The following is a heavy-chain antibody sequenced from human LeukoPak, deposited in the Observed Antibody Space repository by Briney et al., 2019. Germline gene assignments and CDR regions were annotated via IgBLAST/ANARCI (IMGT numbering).Heavy chain of an antibody. V-gene: IGHV1-8*02. Sequence: GSVKVSCKASGYTFSSSDINWVRQAAGQGLEWMGWMNPNSGNTGYAPKFQGRVTMTRDTSISTAYMELSSLTSEDTAVYLCASYVGSSGRGVDPWGQGTLVTVSS. CDR2: MNPNSGNT. J-gene: IGHJ5*02. CDR3: ASYVGSSGRGVDP. CDR1: GYTFSSSD. D-gene: IGHD1-14*01.